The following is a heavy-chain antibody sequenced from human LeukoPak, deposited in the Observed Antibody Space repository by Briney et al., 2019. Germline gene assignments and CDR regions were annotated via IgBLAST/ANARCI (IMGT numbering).Heavy chain of an antibody. CDR3: ARDRLGSSWPRPYYFEF. Sequence: ASVKVSCKPSEYTFTGYYLHWVRQAPGQALEWMGWISPNTGATVYAQNFQDRVTMSRDTSIDTAYMDLSSLRSDDTAVYYCARDRLGSSWPRPYYFEFWGQGTLVTVSS. CDR1: EYTFTGYY. D-gene: IGHD2-15*01. V-gene: IGHV1-2*02. CDR2: ISPNTGAT. J-gene: IGHJ4*02.